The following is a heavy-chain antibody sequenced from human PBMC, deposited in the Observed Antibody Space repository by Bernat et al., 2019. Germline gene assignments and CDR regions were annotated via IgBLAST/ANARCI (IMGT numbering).Heavy chain of an antibody. CDR3: ARGGSKLWFGELLLDY. D-gene: IGHD3-10*01. CDR2: IWYDGSNK. CDR1: GFTFSSYG. Sequence: VQLVESGGGLVKPGGSLRLSCAASGFTFSSYGMHWVRQAPGKGLEWVAVIWYDGSNKYYADSVKGRFTISRDNSKNTLYLQMNSLRAEDTAVYYCARGGSKLWFGELLLDYWGQGTLVTVSS. V-gene: IGHV3-33*08. J-gene: IGHJ4*02.